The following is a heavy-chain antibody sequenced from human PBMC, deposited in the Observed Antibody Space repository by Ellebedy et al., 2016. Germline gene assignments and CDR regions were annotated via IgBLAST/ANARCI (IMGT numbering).Heavy chain of an antibody. Sequence: GESLKISXAASGFTFSSYAMSWVRQAPGKGLEWVSAISGSGGSTYYADSVKGRFTISRDNSKNTLYLQMNSLRAEDTAVYYCARDSLWLGGLVIMRGIDPEFDYWGQGTLVTVSS. J-gene: IGHJ4*02. D-gene: IGHD3/OR15-3a*01. V-gene: IGHV3-23*01. CDR1: GFTFSSYA. CDR3: ARDSLWLGGLVIMRGIDPEFDY. CDR2: ISGSGGST.